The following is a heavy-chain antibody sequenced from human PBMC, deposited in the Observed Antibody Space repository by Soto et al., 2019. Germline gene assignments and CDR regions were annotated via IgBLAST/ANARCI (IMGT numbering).Heavy chain of an antibody. CDR1: GLTFGDYG. D-gene: IGHD1-26*01. J-gene: IGHJ1*01. V-gene: IGHV3-20*04. CDR3: ARVSGSYYAGYLQH. CDR2: INWNGGST. Sequence: GGSLRLSCEDSGLTFGDYGMAWVRQTPGKGLEWVSGINWNGGSTGYGDSVKGRFTISRDNAKNSLYLQLNSLRDEDTAFYYCARVSGSYYAGYLQHWGQGTLVTVSS.